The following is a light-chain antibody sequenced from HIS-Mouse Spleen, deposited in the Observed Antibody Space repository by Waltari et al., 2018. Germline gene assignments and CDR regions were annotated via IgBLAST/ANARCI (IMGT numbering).Light chain of an antibody. CDR1: SSDVGGYNY. Sequence: QSALTQPASVSGSPGQSLTISCTGTSSDVGGYNYVSWYQQHQGKAPKLMIYEVSNRPSGVSNRFSGSKSGNTASLTISGLQAEDEADYYCSSYTSSSTPYVFGTGTKVTVL. CDR2: EVS. V-gene: IGLV2-14*01. J-gene: IGLJ1*01. CDR3: SSYTSSSTPYV.